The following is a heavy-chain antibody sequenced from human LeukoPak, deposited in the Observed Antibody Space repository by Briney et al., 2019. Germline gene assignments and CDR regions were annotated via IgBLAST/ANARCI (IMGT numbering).Heavy chain of an antibody. J-gene: IGHJ4*02. Sequence: GGSLRLSCAASGFTFSSYAMHWVRQAPGKGLEWVAVISYDGSNKYYADSVKGRFTISRDNSKNTLYLQMNSLRAEDTAVYYCARDFGVDTAMVTNLFDYWGQGTLVTVSS. V-gene: IGHV3-30*04. CDR2: ISYDGSNK. CDR1: GFTFSSYA. CDR3: ARDFGVDTAMVTNLFDY. D-gene: IGHD5-18*01.